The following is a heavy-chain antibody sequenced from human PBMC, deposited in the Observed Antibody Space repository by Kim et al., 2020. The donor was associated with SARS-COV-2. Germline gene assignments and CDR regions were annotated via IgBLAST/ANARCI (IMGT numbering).Heavy chain of an antibody. CDR2: IYYSGST. CDR3: ARHRYKVAILFDY. D-gene: IGHD2-2*02. Sequence: SETLSLTCTVSGGSISSSSYYWGWIRQPPGKGLEWIGSIYYSGSTYYNPSLKSRVTISVDTSKNQFSLKLSSVTAADTAVYYCARHRYKVAILFDYWGQGTLVTVSS. J-gene: IGHJ4*02. CDR1: GGSISSSSYY. V-gene: IGHV4-39*01.